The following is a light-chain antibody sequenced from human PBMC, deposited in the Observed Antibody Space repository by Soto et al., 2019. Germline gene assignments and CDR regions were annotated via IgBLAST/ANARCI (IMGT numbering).Light chain of an antibody. CDR2: LTH. Sequence: QSVLTQPPSASATPGQRITISCSGGSSNIGNNYVYWYQQLPGTAPKLLIYLTHYRPSGVPDRVSGSKSGTSAYLAISGLRSEDEADYCCAAWDVSLTAWVFGGGTKLTVL. CDR3: AAWDVSLTAWV. CDR1: SSNIGNNY. J-gene: IGLJ3*02. V-gene: IGLV1-47*02.